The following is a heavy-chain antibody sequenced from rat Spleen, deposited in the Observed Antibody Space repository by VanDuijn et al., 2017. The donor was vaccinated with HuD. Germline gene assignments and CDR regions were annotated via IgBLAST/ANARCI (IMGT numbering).Heavy chain of an antibody. Sequence: EVQLVESGGGLVQPGNSLKLSCAASGFTFSDYAMAWVRQAPTKGLEWVASISTGGGNTYYRDSVKGRFTISRDNAKNTLYLQMDSLRSEDTATYYCAKDGDTMGITMGYFDYWGQGVMVTVSS. CDR2: ISTGGGNT. V-gene: IGHV5S23*01. CDR1: GFTFSDYA. J-gene: IGHJ2*01. CDR3: AKDGDTMGITMGYFDY. D-gene: IGHD1-9*01.